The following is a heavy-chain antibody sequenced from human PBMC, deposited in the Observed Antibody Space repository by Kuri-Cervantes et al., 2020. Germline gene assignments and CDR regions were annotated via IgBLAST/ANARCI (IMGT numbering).Heavy chain of an antibody. CDR2: ISWNGDSI. V-gene: IGHV3-9*01. Sequence: GGSLRLSCAASGFIFDDYAMHWVRQAPGKGLEWVSGISWNGDSIGYADSVKGRFIISRDNAKNSLYLHMNNLRVEDTAVYYCATDRAWAFDNWGQGTLVTVSS. CDR3: ATDRAWAFDN. CDR1: GFIFDDYA. D-gene: IGHD7-27*01. J-gene: IGHJ4*02.